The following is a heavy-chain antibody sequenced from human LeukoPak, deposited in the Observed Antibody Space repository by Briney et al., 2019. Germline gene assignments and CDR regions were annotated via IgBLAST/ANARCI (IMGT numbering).Heavy chain of an antibody. Sequence: SETLSLICAVYAESFSGYYWSWIRQPPGKGLEWIGEINHSGTTNYNPSLKSRVTISADTSKNQFSLKVSSVTAADTALYYCAGAPVDTTMRLSAFDIWGRGTMVIVSS. D-gene: IGHD5-18*01. CDR3: AGAPVDTTMRLSAFDI. CDR1: AESFSGYY. CDR2: INHSGTT. V-gene: IGHV4-34*01. J-gene: IGHJ3*02.